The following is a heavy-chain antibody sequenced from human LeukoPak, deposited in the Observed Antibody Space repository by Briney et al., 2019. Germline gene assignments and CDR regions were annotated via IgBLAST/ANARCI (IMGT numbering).Heavy chain of an antibody. V-gene: IGHV4-30-2*01. CDR1: GGSISSGGYY. D-gene: IGHD5-12*01. CDR3: ARTDIVATSTNYYFDY. CDR2: IYHSGST. Sequence: SETLSLTCTVSGGSISSGGYYWSWIRQPPGKGLEWIGYIYHSGSTYYNPSLKSRVTISVDTSKNQFSLKLSSVTAADTAVYYCARTDIVATSTNYYFDYWGQGTLVTVSS. J-gene: IGHJ4*02.